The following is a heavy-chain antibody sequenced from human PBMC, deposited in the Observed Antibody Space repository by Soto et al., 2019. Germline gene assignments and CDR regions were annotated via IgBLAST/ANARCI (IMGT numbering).Heavy chain of an antibody. CDR2: IWYDGSNK. CDR1: GFTFSSTG. Sequence: GGSLTLSCAASGFTFSSTGMHWVRQAPGKGLEWVAVIWYDGSNKYYADSVKGRFAISRDNSKNTLYLQMNSLRAEDTAVYYGARDVSYSSGWFYYWGQGTLVTVSS. D-gene: IGHD6-19*01. J-gene: IGHJ4*02. V-gene: IGHV3-33*08. CDR3: ARDVSYSSGWFYY.